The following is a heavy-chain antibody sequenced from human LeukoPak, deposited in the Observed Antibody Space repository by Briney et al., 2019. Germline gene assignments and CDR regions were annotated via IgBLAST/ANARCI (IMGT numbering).Heavy chain of an antibody. CDR3: ARSPAYSREELDS. CDR1: GFTFDDYT. J-gene: IGHJ4*02. V-gene: IGHV3-43*01. D-gene: IGHD6-13*01. Sequence: AGGSLRLSCEASGFTFDDYTMHWVRHRPGRGLEWVSLVSWDGFTTFYEDSVKGRFIISRDNSKNSIYLQMNSLGFEDTAFYFCARSPAYSREELDSWGPGTLVTVSS. CDR2: VSWDGFTT.